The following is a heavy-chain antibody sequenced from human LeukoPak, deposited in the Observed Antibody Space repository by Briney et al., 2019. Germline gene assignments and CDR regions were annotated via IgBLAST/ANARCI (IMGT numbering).Heavy chain of an antibody. CDR1: GGSVSSGSYY. Sequence: SETLSLTCTVSGGSVSSGSYYWSWIRQPPGKGLEWIGYIYYSGSTNYNPSLKSRVTISVDTSKNQFSLKLSSVTAADTAVYYCARDVKSHVRRVAYSSSASYYYGMDVWGQGTTVTVSS. D-gene: IGHD6-6*01. CDR2: IYYSGST. V-gene: IGHV4-61*01. CDR3: ARDVKSHVRRVAYSSSASYYYGMDV. J-gene: IGHJ6*02.